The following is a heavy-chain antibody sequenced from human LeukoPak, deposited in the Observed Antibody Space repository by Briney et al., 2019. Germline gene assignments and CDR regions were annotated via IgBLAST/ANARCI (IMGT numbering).Heavy chain of an antibody. CDR2: IYSGGST. V-gene: IGHV3-53*01. CDR1: GFAVSSNY. Sequence: GGSLRLSCAASGFAVSSNYMSWVHQAPGKGLEWVSVIYSGGSTYYADSVKGRFTISRDNSKNTLYLQMNSLRAEDTAVYYCARDSGSYYRFDYWGQGTLVTVSS. J-gene: IGHJ4*02. D-gene: IGHD1-26*01. CDR3: ARDSGSYYRFDY.